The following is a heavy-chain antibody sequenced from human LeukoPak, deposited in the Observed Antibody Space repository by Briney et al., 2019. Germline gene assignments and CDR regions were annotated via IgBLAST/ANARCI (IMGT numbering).Heavy chain of an antibody. Sequence: GSLRLSCAASGFTFSSYGMHWVRQAPGKGLEWVAFIRYDGSNKYYADSVKGRFTISRDNSKNTLYLQMNSLRAEDTAVYYCAKDPEDCSGGSCYRYFQHWGQGTLVTVSS. CDR2: IRYDGSNK. D-gene: IGHD2-15*01. CDR1: GFTFSSYG. CDR3: AKDPEDCSGGSCYRYFQH. J-gene: IGHJ1*01. V-gene: IGHV3-30*02.